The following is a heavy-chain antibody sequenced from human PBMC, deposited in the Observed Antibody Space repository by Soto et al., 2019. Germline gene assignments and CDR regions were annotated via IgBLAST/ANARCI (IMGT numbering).Heavy chain of an antibody. Sequence: LRLSCAASGLTLSNYAMHWVRQAPGKGLEWVAIISYDGSNKYYADSVKGRFTISRDNSKNTLYLQVNSLRAEDTAVYYCARGQSTRGTAMAYGMDVWGQGTTVTVSS. CDR1: GLTLSNYA. J-gene: IGHJ6*02. V-gene: IGHV3-30-3*01. D-gene: IGHD5-18*01. CDR2: ISYDGSNK. CDR3: ARGQSTRGTAMAYGMDV.